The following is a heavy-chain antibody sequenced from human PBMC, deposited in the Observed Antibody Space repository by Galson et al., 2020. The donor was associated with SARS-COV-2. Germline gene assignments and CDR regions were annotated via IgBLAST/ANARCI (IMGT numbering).Heavy chain of an antibody. CDR2: IGGSGNTI. CDR3: AGYLWGNYRYY. J-gene: IGHJ4*02. Sequence: GESLKISCSGSGFTFSSYGMNWVRQAPGKGLEWISYIGGSGNTIYYADSVKGRFTISRDNAKNSVYLEMNSLRAEDTAVYYCAGYLWGNYRYYWGQGTLVTVSS. V-gene: IGHV3-48*03. CDR1: GFTFSSYG. D-gene: IGHD3-16*02.